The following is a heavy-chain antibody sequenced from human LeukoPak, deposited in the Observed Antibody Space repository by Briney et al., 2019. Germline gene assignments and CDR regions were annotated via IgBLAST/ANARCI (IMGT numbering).Heavy chain of an antibody. J-gene: IGHJ3*02. Sequence: SETLSLTCTVSGGSISSGGYYWSWIRQPPGKGLEWIGYIYYSGSTNYNPSLKSRVTISVDTSKNQFSLKLSSVTAADTAVYYCARHAAYSSSWYEESNAFDIWGQGTMVTVSS. CDR3: ARHAAYSSSWYEESNAFDI. CDR2: IYYSGST. D-gene: IGHD6-13*01. V-gene: IGHV4-61*08. CDR1: GGSISSGGYY.